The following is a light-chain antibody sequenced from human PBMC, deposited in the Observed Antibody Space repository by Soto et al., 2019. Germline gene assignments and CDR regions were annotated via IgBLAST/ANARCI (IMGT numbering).Light chain of an antibody. CDR1: QDISNS. CDR3: QQHDNLPMLT. Sequence: DIQLTQSPSYISTSVGDTITSTSKAGQDISNSLNWYQHKPGKAPTLLIYDASSLETGVPSRFGGSGSGTDFTFTISSLQPEDIATYYCQQHDNLPMLTFGRGTKVDIK. CDR2: DAS. V-gene: IGKV1-33*01. J-gene: IGKJ4*01.